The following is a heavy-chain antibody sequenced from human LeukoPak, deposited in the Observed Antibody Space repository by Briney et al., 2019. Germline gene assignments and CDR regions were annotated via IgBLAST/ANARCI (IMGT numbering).Heavy chain of an antibody. CDR3: ARDIYWYFDL. CDR1: GFTFSNYW. Sequence: PGGSLRLSCAASGFTFSNYWMHWVRQSPGKGLEWVSYISSSSSTIYYADSVKGRFTISRDNAKNSLYLQMNSLRDEDTAVYYCARDIYWYFDLWGRGTLVTVSS. V-gene: IGHV3-48*02. CDR2: ISSSSSTI. J-gene: IGHJ2*01.